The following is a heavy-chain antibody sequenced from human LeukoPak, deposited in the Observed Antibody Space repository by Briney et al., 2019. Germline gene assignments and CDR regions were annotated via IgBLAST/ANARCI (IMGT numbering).Heavy chain of an antibody. Sequence: GASVRVSCKASGYTFTHHYIHWVRQAPGQSLEWMGRINPNSGGTNYAQKFQGRVTLTRDSSISTAYMELSRLRSDDTAVYYCARDSADRRVVVITLPFDYWGQGTVVTVSS. CDR2: INPNSGGT. CDR1: GYTFTHHY. V-gene: IGHV1-2*06. CDR3: ARDSADRRVVVITLPFDY. J-gene: IGHJ4*02. D-gene: IGHD2-21*01.